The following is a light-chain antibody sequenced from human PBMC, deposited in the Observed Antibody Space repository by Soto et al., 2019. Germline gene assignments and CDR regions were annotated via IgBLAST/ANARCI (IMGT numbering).Light chain of an antibody. CDR1: SGHRSYA. Sequence: QLVLTQSPSASASLGASVKLTCTLSSGHRSYAIAWHQQQPEKGPRYLMKLNSDGSHSKGDGIPDRFSGSSSGAERYLTISSLQSGDEADYYCQTWGTGIQVFGGWTKLTVL. CDR2: LNSDGSH. V-gene: IGLV4-69*01. CDR3: QTWGTGIQV. J-gene: IGLJ3*02.